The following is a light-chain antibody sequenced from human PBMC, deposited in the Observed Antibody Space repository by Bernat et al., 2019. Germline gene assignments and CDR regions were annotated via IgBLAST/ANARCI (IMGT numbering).Light chain of an antibody. CDR3: QQRSNWPLT. V-gene: IGKV3-11*01. CDR1: QSVSNH. CDR2: DAS. Sequence: VLTQSPATLSVSPGERATLSCRASQSVSNHLAWFQQKVGQAPRLLIYDASNRAAGIPARFSGSGSGTDFTLSISSLEPEDFAVYYCQQRSNWPLTFGGGTKVEIK. J-gene: IGKJ4*01.